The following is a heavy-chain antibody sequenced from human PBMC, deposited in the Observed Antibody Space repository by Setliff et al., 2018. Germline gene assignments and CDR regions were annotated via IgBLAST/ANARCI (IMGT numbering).Heavy chain of an antibody. D-gene: IGHD3-10*02. J-gene: IGHJ4*02. Sequence: SVKVSCKASGVSFANSGFSWVRQAPGQGLEWMGGIIPSLSITNYGEKSQGRLTLTADESTGTVYMDLTSLTSEDTAVYYCASLAGDVPFDNWGQGTQVTVSS. CDR1: GVSFANSG. V-gene: IGHV1-69*10. CDR2: IIPSLSIT. CDR3: ASLAGDVPFDN.